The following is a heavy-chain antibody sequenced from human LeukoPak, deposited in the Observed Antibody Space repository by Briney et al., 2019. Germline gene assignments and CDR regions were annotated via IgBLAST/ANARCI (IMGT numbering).Heavy chain of an antibody. J-gene: IGHJ3*02. V-gene: IGHV3-21*01. CDR2: ISSSSSYI. D-gene: IGHD2-2*02. CDR1: GFTFSSYS. CDR3: AREGRRSIVVVPAAIGHDAFDI. Sequence: GGSPRLSCAASGFTFSSYSMNWVRQAPGKGLEWVSSISSSSSYIYYADSVKGRFTISRDNAKNSLYLQMNSLRAEDTAVYYCAREGRRSIVVVPAAIGHDAFDIWGQGTMVTVSS.